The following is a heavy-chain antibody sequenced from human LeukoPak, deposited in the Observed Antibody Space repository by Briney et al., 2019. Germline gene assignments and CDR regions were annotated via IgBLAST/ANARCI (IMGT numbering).Heavy chain of an antibody. CDR3: ARVAAYTSTWSWFDP. D-gene: IGHD6-13*01. J-gene: IGHJ5*02. CDR2: INPDTGGT. V-gene: IGHV1-2*02. Sequence: ASVKVSCKASGYAFTGYYLHRVRQAPGQGLEWVAYINPDTGGTNYAQKFQGRVTVTRDASISTAYMEMSRLTSDDTAIYYCARVAAYTSTWSWFDPWGQGTLATVSS. CDR1: GYAFTGYY.